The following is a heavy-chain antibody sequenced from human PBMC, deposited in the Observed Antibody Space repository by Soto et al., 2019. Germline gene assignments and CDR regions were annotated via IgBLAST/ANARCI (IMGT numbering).Heavy chain of an antibody. CDR2: TRDKTNSYTT. V-gene: IGHV3-72*01. Sequence: EVQLVESGGGLVQPGGSLRLSCAASGFTFSDHYMDWVRQAPGKGLEWVGRTRDKTNSYTTEYAASVKCRFTISRDDSKSSLYLQMNSLKTEDTAVYYCARATVGTYYFDYWGQGTLVTVSS. CDR3: ARATVGTYYFDY. CDR1: GFTFSDHY. D-gene: IGHD3-16*01. J-gene: IGHJ4*02.